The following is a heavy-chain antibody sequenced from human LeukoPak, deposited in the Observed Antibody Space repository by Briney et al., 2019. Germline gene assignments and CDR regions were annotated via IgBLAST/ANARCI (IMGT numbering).Heavy chain of an antibody. CDR3: AREGRSSSWNPIENRCDL. Sequence: GGSLTLSCAASGFTLSDYYMSWIRQAPGKGLEWVSYISSSSSYTNYADSVKGRLTIYRHHAKHSLYVQMNSVRAEDTAVYYCAREGRSSSWNPIENRCDLWGERTLVTVSS. D-gene: IGHD6-13*01. J-gene: IGHJ5*02. V-gene: IGHV3-11*06. CDR1: GFTLSDYY. CDR2: ISSSSSYT.